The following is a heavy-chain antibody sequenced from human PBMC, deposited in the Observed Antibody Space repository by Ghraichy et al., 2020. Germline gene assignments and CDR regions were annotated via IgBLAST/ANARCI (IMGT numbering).Heavy chain of an antibody. Sequence: TLSLTCTVSGGSISSGGYYWSWIRQHPGKGLEWIGYIYYSGSTYYNPSLKSRVTISVDTSKNQFSLKLSSVTAADTAVYYCARDSRGGNSGYFDYWGQGTLVTVSS. CDR1: GGSISSGGYY. V-gene: IGHV4-31*03. D-gene: IGHD4-23*01. J-gene: IGHJ4*02. CDR2: IYYSGST. CDR3: ARDSRGGNSGYFDY.